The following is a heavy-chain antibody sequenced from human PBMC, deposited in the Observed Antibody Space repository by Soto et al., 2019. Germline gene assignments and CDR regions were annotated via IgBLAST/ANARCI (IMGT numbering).Heavy chain of an antibody. J-gene: IGHJ1*01. CDR1: GFTFSTYS. D-gene: IGHD1-26*01. Sequence: GGSLRLSCAASGFTFSTYSMNWVRQAPGKGLEWVSYISSSSSTIYYADSVKGRFTISRDNAKNSLYLQLNSLRAEDTAVYYCARELIVGPAEYFLNWGQGTLVTVSS. CDR2: ISSSSSTI. CDR3: ARELIVGPAEYFLN. V-gene: IGHV3-48*01.